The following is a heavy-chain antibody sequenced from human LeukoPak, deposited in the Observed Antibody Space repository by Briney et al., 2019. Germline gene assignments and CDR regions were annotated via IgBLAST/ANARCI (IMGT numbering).Heavy chain of an antibody. Sequence: GESLKISCQGSGYSFTSYWIGWVRQMPGKGPEWIGIVYPGDSDTRYSPSFQGQVTISADKSISTAYLQWSSLKASGTAIYYCARCSTAWPLDYWGQGTLVTVCS. D-gene: IGHD2-8*02. V-gene: IGHV5-51*01. J-gene: IGHJ4*02. CDR1: GYSFTSYW. CDR3: ARCSTAWPLDY. CDR2: VYPGDSDT.